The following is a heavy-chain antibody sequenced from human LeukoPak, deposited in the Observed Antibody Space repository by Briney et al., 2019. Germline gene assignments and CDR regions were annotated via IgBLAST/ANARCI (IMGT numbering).Heavy chain of an antibody. CDR2: IYYSGNT. Sequence: PSETLSLTCSVSGGSISSSSYYWGWIRQPPGKGLEWIGSIYYSGNTYYNPSLKGRVTISVDTSKNQFSLNLSSVTAADTAVYYCARRGSSGILTFHIWGQGTMVTVSS. D-gene: IGHD3-10*01. V-gene: IGHV4-39*01. J-gene: IGHJ3*02. CDR3: ARRGSSGILTFHI. CDR1: GGSISSSSYY.